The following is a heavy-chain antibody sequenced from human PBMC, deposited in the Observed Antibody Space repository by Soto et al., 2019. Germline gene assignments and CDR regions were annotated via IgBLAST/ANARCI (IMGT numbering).Heavy chain of an antibody. CDR3: AREEYYYGSGSFFTG. CDR1: GGTFRSYT. V-gene: IGHV1-69*08. CDR2: IIPILGIA. Sequence: QVQLVQSGAEVKKPGSSVKVSCKASGGTFRSYTISWVRQAPGQGLEWMGRIIPILGIANYAQKFQGRVTITADKSTSTAYMELSSLRSEDTAGYYCAREEYYYGSGSFFTGWGQGTLVTVPS. J-gene: IGHJ4*02. D-gene: IGHD3-10*01.